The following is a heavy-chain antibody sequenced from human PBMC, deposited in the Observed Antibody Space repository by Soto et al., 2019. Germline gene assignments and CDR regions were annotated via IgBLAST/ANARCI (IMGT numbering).Heavy chain of an antibody. CDR1: GGSISGSY. D-gene: IGHD6-19*01. J-gene: IGHJ4*02. CDR3: ARRVAVPGSKFDY. Sequence: SETLSLTCSVSGGSISGSYWSWIRQSPGKGLEWLGYVYYTGSTNYSPSLRSRVSISVDTSKNEFSLRLSSVTAADTAVYFCARRVAVPGSKFDYGGQETQATASP. CDR2: VYYTGST. V-gene: IGHV4-59*01.